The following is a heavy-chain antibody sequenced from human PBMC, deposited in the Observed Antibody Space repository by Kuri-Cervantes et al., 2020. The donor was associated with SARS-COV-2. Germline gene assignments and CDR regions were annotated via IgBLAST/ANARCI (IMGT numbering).Heavy chain of an antibody. V-gene: IGHV4-39*01. CDR2: IYYSGST. CDR3: ASQRFLEWLPLGAFDV. Sequence: ESLKISCTVSGGSISSSSYYWGWIRQPPGKGLEWIGSIYYSGSTYYNPSLKSRVTISVDTSKNQFSLKLSSVTAADTAVYYCASQRFLEWLPLGAFDVWGQGTMVTVSS. CDR1: GGSISSSSYY. J-gene: IGHJ3*01. D-gene: IGHD3-3*01.